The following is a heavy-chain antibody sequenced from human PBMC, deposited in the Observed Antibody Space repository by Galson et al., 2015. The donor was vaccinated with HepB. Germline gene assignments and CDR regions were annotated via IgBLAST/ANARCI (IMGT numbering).Heavy chain of an antibody. CDR3: ARDHRSSWYIENWFDP. Sequence: SLRLSCAASGFSFSNYGMHWVRQAPGKGLEWVASISSSSSDIYYSDSVKGRFTISRDNAKNSLHLQMNSLGAEDTAVYYCARDHRSSWYIENWFDPWGQGTLVTVSS. V-gene: IGHV3-21*01. CDR1: GFSFSNYG. D-gene: IGHD6-13*01. J-gene: IGHJ5*02. CDR2: ISSSSSDI.